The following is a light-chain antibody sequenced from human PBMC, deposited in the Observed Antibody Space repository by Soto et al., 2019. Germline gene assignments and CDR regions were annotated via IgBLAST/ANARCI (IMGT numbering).Light chain of an antibody. CDR2: SDT. V-gene: IGLV1-40*01. CDR1: SSNIGAGYA. CDR3: QSYDSTLSGSV. Sequence: QSVLTQPPSVSGAPSQRVTISCTGSSSNIGAGYAVHWYQQLPGTAPKLLIYSDTHRPSGVPDRFSGSKSGTSASLAITGLQAQDEADYYCQSYDSTLSGSVFGGGTQLTVL. J-gene: IGLJ7*01.